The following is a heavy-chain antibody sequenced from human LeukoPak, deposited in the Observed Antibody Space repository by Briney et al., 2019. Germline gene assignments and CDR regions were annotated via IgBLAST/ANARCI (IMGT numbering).Heavy chain of an antibody. D-gene: IGHD6-19*01. CDR2: IKSKTDGGTT. V-gene: IGHV3-15*01. CDR3: TTDGVRGWD. Sequence: GGSLRLSCAASGFTVSSNYMSWVRQAPGKGLEWVGRIKSKTDGGTTDYAAPVKGRFTISRDDSKNTLYLQMNSLKTEDTAVSYCTTDGVRGWDWGQGTLVTVSS. J-gene: IGHJ4*02. CDR1: GFTVSSNY.